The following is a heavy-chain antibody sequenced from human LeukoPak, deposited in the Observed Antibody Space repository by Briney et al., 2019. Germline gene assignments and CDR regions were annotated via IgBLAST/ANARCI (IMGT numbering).Heavy chain of an antibody. J-gene: IGHJ5*02. CDR3: ATVMYYYDSSGYLEFDP. D-gene: IGHD3-22*01. CDR2: FDPEDGET. CDR1: GYTLTELS. Sequence: ASVKVSCKVSGYTLTELSMHWVRQAPGKGLEWMGGFDPEDGETIYAQKFQGRVTMTEGTSTDTAYMELSSLSSEDTAVYYCATVMYYYDSSGYLEFDPWGQGTLVTVSS. V-gene: IGHV1-24*01.